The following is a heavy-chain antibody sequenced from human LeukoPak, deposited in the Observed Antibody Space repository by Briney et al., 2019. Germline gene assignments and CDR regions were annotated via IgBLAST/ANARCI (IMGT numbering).Heavy chain of an antibody. CDR1: GFTFSDYA. J-gene: IGHJ4*02. Sequence: GRSLRLSCAASGFTFSDYAMHWVRQAPGKGLEWVAVISFNGDNKYCAESVKGRFTISRDNSKNTLYLQMNSLRVEDTALYYCARDRRIQLWPTRGYFDYWGQGTLVTVSS. CDR2: ISFNGDNK. V-gene: IGHV3-30-3*01. D-gene: IGHD5-18*01. CDR3: ARDRRIQLWPTRGYFDY.